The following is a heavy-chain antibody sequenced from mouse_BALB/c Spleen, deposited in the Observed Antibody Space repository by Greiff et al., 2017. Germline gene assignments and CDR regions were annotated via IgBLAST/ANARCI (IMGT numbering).Heavy chain of an antibody. V-gene: IGHV2-6-2*01. J-gene: IGHJ4*01. Sequence: GQLQQSGPDLVAPSQSLSITCTVSGFSLTSYGVHWVRQPPGKGLEWLVVIWSDGSTTYNSALKSRLSISKDNSKSQVFLKMNSLQTDDTAMYYCARHGGRGDAMDYWGQGTSVTVSS. CDR1: GFSLTSYG. D-gene: IGHD3-3*01. CDR3: ARHGGRGDAMDY. CDR2: IWSDGST.